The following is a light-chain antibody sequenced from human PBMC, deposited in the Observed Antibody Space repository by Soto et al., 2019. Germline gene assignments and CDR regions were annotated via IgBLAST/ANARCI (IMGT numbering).Light chain of an antibody. CDR1: QSVSSY. V-gene: IGKV3-11*01. CDR3: QQRCNLPFS. Sequence: EIVLTQSPATLSLSPGERATLSCRASQSVSSYVAWYQQKPGQAPRLLIYDASNRATGIPARFSGSSSGTDFPPTVSIREPEDFAVVYRQQRCNLPFSYCPGTKGDSK. J-gene: IGKJ3*01. CDR2: DAS.